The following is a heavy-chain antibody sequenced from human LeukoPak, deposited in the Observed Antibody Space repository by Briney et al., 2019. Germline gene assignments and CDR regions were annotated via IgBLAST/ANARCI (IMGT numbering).Heavy chain of an antibody. Sequence: PGGSLRLSCAASGLSFVSYELNWFPRPPGKGLEWISYISSTGSAIFYADSVKGRFTISRDNAKNSLYLQMNSLRAEDTAFYYCATKGGFADWGQGTLVTVSS. J-gene: IGHJ4*02. CDR1: GLSFVSYE. CDR2: ISSTGSAI. V-gene: IGHV3-48*03. CDR3: ATKGGFAD. D-gene: IGHD5-12*01.